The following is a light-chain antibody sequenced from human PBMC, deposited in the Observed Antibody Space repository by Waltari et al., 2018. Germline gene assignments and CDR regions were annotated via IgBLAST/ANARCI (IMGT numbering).Light chain of an antibody. J-gene: IGKJ4*01. CDR2: DAN. V-gene: IGKV1-12*01. CDR1: PEVSTG. Sequence: DIQMTQSPSSVYASVGDRVTITCRSSPEVSTGLVWYQHKPGKAPNLLISDANGLESGVPSRFSGSGAGTDFTLTITSLQPEDFATYYCQQVNSFPRTFGGGTKVEIK. CDR3: QQVNSFPRT.